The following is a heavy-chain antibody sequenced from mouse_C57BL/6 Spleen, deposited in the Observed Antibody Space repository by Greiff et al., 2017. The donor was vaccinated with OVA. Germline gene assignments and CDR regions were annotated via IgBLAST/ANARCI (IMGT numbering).Heavy chain of an antibody. CDR3: ARSLYAMDY. CDR1: GYTFTSYW. Sequence: VQLQQPGAELVKPGASVKMSCKASGYTFTSYWITWVKQRPGQGLEWIGDIYPGSGNTYYNEKFKGKATLTADKSSSTAYMELRSLTSEYSAVYFCARSLYAMDYWGQGTSVTVSS. V-gene: IGHV1-55*01. D-gene: IGHD6-1*01. CDR2: IYPGSGNT. J-gene: IGHJ4*01.